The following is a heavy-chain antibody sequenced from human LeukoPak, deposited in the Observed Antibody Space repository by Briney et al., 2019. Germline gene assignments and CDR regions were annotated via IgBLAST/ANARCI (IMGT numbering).Heavy chain of an antibody. CDR3: AKGRYTMVRGVSSFDY. CDR2: ISGSGGIT. V-gene: IGHV3-23*01. J-gene: IGHJ4*02. CDR1: GFTFSSYA. D-gene: IGHD3-10*01. Sequence: GGSLRLSCAASGFTFSSYAMSWVRQTPGKGLEWVSAISGSGGITYYADSVKGRFTITRDNSKNTVFLQMNSLRAEDTALYYCAKGRYTMVRGVSSFDYWGQGTLVTVSS.